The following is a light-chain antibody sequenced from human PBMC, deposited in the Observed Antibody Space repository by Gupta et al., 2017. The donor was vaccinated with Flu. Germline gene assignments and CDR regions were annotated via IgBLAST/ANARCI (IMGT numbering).Light chain of an antibody. J-gene: IGKJ4*01. V-gene: IGKV4-1*01. Sequence: DIEMTQSPDSLAVSLGERATINCKSSQSILYSSNNKNYLAWYQQKVGQPPKLLIYWASTRESGVPDRFSGSGSGTDFTLTISSLQAADVAVYYCQQYDSTPRTFGGGTKVEI. CDR2: WAS. CDR3: QQYDSTPRT. CDR1: QSILYSSNNKNY.